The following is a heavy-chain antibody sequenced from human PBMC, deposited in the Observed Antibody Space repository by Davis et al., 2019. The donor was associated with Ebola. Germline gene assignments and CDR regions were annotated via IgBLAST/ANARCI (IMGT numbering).Heavy chain of an antibody. J-gene: IGHJ4*02. D-gene: IGHD3-10*02. CDR1: GFPFTSYS. V-gene: IGHV3-48*02. Sequence: PGGSLRLSCVTSGFPFTSYSFNWIRQTPGKGLEWISHINTRGDARVYAASVRGRFTSSSDDAANSLSLQMDSLKHEDTAVYYCVRDYLFAFDSWGQGTPVTVSS. CDR3: VRDYLFAFDS. CDR2: INTRGDAR.